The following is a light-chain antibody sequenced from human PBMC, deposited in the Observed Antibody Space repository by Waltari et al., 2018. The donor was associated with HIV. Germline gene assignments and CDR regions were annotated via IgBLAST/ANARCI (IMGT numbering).Light chain of an antibody. CDR3: QQYKTYPRT. CDR2: GAS. CDR1: QGISNY. Sequence: DIHMTQSPSSLSASIGATITISCRAGQGISNYLAWFQMKPGKAPKSLIYGASRLHNGVPSRFSGSGSGTDFTLTINSLQPEDFATYYCQQYKTYPRTFGHGTKVE. J-gene: IGKJ1*01. V-gene: IGKV1-16*01.